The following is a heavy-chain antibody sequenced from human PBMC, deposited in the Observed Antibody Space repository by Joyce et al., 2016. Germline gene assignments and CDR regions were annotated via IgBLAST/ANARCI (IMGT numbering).Heavy chain of an antibody. Sequence: EVQLVESGGGLVQPGGSRRLSCTASAFTFSGYWMRWVRQAPGKGLEWVANINPDGSDTSYVDSVRGRFTVSRDSAKNSLSLQMDSLRVEDTAVYYCVRDVLLGGQGTLVTVSS. D-gene: IGHD2-15*01. CDR3: VRDVLL. J-gene: IGHJ4*02. V-gene: IGHV3-7*03. CDR2: INPDGSDT. CDR1: AFTFSGYW.